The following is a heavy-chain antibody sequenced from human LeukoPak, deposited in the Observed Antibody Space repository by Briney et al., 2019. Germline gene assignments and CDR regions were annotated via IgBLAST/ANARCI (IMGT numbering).Heavy chain of an antibody. CDR3: AKDLGFGELGLDY. CDR1: GFTFSSYA. D-gene: IGHD3-10*01. CDR2: ISGSGGST. V-gene: IGHV3-23*01. Sequence: QTRGSLRLSCAASGFTFSSYAMSWVRQAPGKGLEWVSAISGSGGSTYYADSVKGRFTISRDNSKNTLYLQMNSLRAEDTAVYYCAKDLGFGELGLDYWGQGTLVTVSS. J-gene: IGHJ4*02.